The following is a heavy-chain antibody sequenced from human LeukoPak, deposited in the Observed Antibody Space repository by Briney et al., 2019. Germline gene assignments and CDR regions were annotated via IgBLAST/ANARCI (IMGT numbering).Heavy chain of an antibody. V-gene: IGHV3-48*03. Sequence: GGSLRLSCAASGFTFSSYEMNWVRQAPGKGLEWVSYISSSGSTIYYTDSVKGRFTISRDNAKNSLYLQMNSLRAEDTAVYYCARSGDRHDYWGQGTLVTVSS. CDR2: ISSSGSTI. D-gene: IGHD2-21*02. J-gene: IGHJ4*02. CDR1: GFTFSSYE. CDR3: ARSGDRHDY.